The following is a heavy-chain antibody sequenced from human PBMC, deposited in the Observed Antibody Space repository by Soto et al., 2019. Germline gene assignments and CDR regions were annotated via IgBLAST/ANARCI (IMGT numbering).Heavy chain of an antibody. CDR3: AAGGSGYYAN. Sequence: EVQLVESGGDLVQRGGSLRLSCAASGFTFSTYWMHWVRQAPGKGLLWVSRIKTDGTYATYADSVKGRFTISRDNAKNTLYLQMNSLRVEDAAVYYCAAGGSGYYANWGQGTLVTVSS. V-gene: IGHV3-74*01. CDR1: GFTFSTYW. J-gene: IGHJ4*02. CDR2: IKTDGTYA. D-gene: IGHD3-22*01.